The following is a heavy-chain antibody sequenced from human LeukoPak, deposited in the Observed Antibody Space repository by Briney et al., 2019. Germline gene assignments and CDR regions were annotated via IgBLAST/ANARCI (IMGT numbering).Heavy chain of an antibody. CDR2: MNPNSGNT. D-gene: IGHD3-3*01. J-gene: IGHJ4*02. CDR1: GYTFTSYD. Sequence: ASVTVSCKASGYTFTSYDINWVRQATGPGLEWMGWMNPNSGNTGYAQKFQGRVTITRNTSISTAYMELSSLRSEDTAVYYCARPSVGYDFWSGYLYYFDYWGQGTLVTVSS. V-gene: IGHV1-8*03. CDR3: ARPSVGYDFWSGYLYYFDY.